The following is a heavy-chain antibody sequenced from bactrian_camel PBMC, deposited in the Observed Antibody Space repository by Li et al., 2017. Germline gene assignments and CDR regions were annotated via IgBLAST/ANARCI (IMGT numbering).Heavy chain of an antibody. CDR1: GFTFSSYY. CDR2: IYGHGSTT. D-gene: IGHD6*01. J-gene: IGHJ4*01. CDR3: ANSVGTWYQD. V-gene: IGHV3-2*01. Sequence: VQLVESGGGLVQPGGSLRLSCVTSGFTFSSYYMSWVRQAPGKGLEWVSSIYGHGSTTYYADSVKGRFTISRDNAKNTLYLQLNSLKTEDTAMYYCANSVGTWYQDWGQGTQVTVS.